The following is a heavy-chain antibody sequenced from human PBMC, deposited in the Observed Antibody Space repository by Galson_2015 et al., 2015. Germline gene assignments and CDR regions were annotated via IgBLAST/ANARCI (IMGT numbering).Heavy chain of an antibody. CDR1: GFTVSGNY. CDR3: ARDLGYCSGGSCQGY. CDR2: IYSGGST. J-gene: IGHJ4*02. Sequence: SLRLSCAASGFTVSGNYMSWVRQAPGKGLEWVSVIYSGGSTYYADSVKGRFTISRDNSKNTLYLQMNSLRAEDTAVYYCARDLGYCSGGSCQGYWGQGTLVTVSS. V-gene: IGHV3-53*01. D-gene: IGHD2-15*01.